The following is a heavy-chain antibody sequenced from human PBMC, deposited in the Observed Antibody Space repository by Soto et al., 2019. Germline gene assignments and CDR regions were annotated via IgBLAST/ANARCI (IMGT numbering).Heavy chain of an antibody. J-gene: IGHJ6*02. Sequence: PRASLKISCKCSGHSFTSYWISWVRQMPGKVLEWMGRIDPSDPYTNYSPSFQGHVTISADKSLSTAYLPWSSLKASDTAMYYCAGPPHYHYYYCMDVWDQGTT. CDR2: IDPSDPYT. V-gene: IGHV5-10-1*01. D-gene: IGHD3-10*01. CDR3: AGPPHYHYYYCMDV. CDR1: GHSFTSYW.